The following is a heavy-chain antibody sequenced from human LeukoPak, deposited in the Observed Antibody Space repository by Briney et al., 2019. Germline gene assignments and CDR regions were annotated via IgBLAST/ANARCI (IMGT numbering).Heavy chain of an antibody. Sequence: ASVKVSCKASGYTFTGYYMHWVRQAPGQGLEWMGWINPNSGDTNYAQKFQGRVTMTRDTSISTAYMELSRLRSDDTAVYYCTKEDYGSGNYVGNWFDPWGQGTLVTVSS. D-gene: IGHD3-10*01. CDR1: GYTFTGYY. CDR3: TKEDYGSGNYVGNWFDP. V-gene: IGHV1-2*02. J-gene: IGHJ5*02. CDR2: INPNSGDT.